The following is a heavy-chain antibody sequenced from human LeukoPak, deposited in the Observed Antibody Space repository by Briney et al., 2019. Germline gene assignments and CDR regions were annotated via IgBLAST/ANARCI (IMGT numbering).Heavy chain of an antibody. V-gene: IGHV1-8*01. CDR3: ARGLSVVATIWYYYYYMDV. CDR2: MNPNSGNT. D-gene: IGHD5-12*01. CDR1: GYTFTSYD. Sequence: GASVKVSCKASGYTFTSYDINWVRQATGQGLEWMGWMNPNSGNTGYAQKFQGRVTMTRNTSISTAYMELSSLRSEDTAVYYCARGLSVVATIWYYYYYMDVWGKGTTVTISS. J-gene: IGHJ6*03.